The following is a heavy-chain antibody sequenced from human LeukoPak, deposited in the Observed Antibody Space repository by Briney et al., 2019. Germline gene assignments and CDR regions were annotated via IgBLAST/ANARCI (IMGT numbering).Heavy chain of an antibody. CDR2: ISYDGSNK. CDR3: AKDLYDTSGYSH. CDR1: GFTFSSYA. J-gene: IGHJ4*02. Sequence: GGSLRLSCAASGFTFSSYAMHWVRQAPGKGLEWVAVISYDGSNKYYADSVKGRFTISRDNSKNTLYVQMNSLRAEDTALYYCAKDLYDTSGYSHWGQGTLVTVSS. D-gene: IGHD3-22*01. V-gene: IGHV3-30-3*01.